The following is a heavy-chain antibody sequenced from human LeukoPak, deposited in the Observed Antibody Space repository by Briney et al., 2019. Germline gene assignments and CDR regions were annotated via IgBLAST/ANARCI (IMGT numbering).Heavy chain of an antibody. V-gene: IGHV3-30*04. CDR2: ISYDGTKS. Sequence: GGSLRLSCAASGFTFSSNAMHWVRQAPGKGLEWVAIISYDGTKSYYADSVKGRFTISRDNSKNTLYLQMNSLRAEDTAVYYCARGGGNFDSWGQGTLVTVSS. CDR1: GFTFSSNA. CDR3: ARGGGNFDS. D-gene: IGHD2-15*01. J-gene: IGHJ4*02.